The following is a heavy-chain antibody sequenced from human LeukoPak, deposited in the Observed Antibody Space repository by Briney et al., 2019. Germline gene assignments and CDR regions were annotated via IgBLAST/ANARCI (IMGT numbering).Heavy chain of an antibody. CDR2: IYSGGST. Sequence: GGSLRLSCAASGFTVSSNYMSWVRQAPGKGLEWVSVIYSGGSTYYADSVKGRFTISRDNSKNTVSLQMESLSAEDTALYYCAKDYAVGSIDYWGQGTLVTVSS. CDR3: AKDYAVGSIDY. J-gene: IGHJ4*02. D-gene: IGHD3-16*01. V-gene: IGHV3-53*01. CDR1: GFTVSSNY.